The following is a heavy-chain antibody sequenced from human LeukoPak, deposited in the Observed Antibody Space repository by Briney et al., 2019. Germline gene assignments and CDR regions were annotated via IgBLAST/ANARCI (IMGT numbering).Heavy chain of an antibody. D-gene: IGHD1-7*01. Sequence: PSETLSLTCAVYGGSFSGYYWSGIRQPPGKGLEWIGEINHSGSTNYNPSLKSRVTISVDTSKNQFSLKLSSVTAADTAVYYCARGVTPTTYNWFDPWGQGTLVTVSS. V-gene: IGHV4-34*01. J-gene: IGHJ5*02. CDR3: ARGVTPTTYNWFDP. CDR2: INHSGST. CDR1: GGSFSGYY.